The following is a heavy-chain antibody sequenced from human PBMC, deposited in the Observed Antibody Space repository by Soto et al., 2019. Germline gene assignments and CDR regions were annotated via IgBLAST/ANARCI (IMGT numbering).Heavy chain of an antibody. CDR2: INHSGST. J-gene: IGHJ6*01. CDR1: GGSFSGYY. Sequence: PSETLSLTCAVYGGSFSGYYWSWIRQPPGKGLEWIGEINHSGSTNYNPSLKSRVTISVDTSKNQFSLKLSSATAADTAVYYCARDSLKGATTDYYYGTDVWGQGTTVTVSS. CDR3: ARDSLKGATTDYYYGTDV. D-gene: IGHD1-26*01. V-gene: IGHV4-34*01.